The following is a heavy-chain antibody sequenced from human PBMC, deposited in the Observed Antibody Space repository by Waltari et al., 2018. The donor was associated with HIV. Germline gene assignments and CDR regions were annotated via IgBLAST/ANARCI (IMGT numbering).Heavy chain of an antibody. CDR2: IRYDGSNK. J-gene: IGHJ4*02. CDR3: AKDPTRIAVAGMAQ. CDR1: GFPFSSFG. D-gene: IGHD6-19*01. V-gene: IGHV3-30*02. Sequence: QVQLVESGGGVVQPGGSLRLSCAASGFPFSSFGMHWVRQAPGKGLEWVAFIRYDGSNKYYADSVKGRFTISRDNSKNTLYLQMNSLRAEDTAVYYCAKDPTRIAVAGMAQWGQGTLVTVSS.